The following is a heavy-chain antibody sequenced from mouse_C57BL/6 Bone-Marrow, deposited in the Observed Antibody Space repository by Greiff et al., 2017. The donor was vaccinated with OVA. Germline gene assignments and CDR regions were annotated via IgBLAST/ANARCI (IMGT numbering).Heavy chain of an antibody. J-gene: IGHJ1*03. D-gene: IGHD1-1*01. CDR2: IRSKSSNYAT. CDR1: GFTFNTYA. CDR3: VRADYITTVVADWYFDV. Sequence: EVNVVESGGGLVQPKGSLKLSCAASGFTFNTYAMHWVRQAPGKGLEWVARIRSKSSNYATYYADSVKDRFTISRDDSQSMLYLQMNNLKTEDTAMYYCVRADYITTVVADWYFDVWGTGTTVTVSS. V-gene: IGHV10-3*01.